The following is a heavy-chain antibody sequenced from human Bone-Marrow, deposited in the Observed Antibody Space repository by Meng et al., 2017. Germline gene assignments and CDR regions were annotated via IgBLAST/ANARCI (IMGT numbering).Heavy chain of an antibody. J-gene: IGHJ4*02. D-gene: IGHD6-19*01. Sequence: SETLSLTCTVSGGSISSSSYYWGWIRQPPGKGLEWIGSIYYGGSTYYNPSLKSRVTISVDTSKNQFSLKLSSVTAADTAVYYCARVRSSGWYYFDYWGQGTLVTVSS. V-gene: IGHV4-39*07. CDR2: IYYGGST. CDR3: ARVRSSGWYYFDY. CDR1: GGSISSSSYY.